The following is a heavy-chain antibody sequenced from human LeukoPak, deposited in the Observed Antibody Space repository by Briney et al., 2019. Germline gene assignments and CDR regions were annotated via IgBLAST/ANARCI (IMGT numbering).Heavy chain of an antibody. CDR2: VYFDGGT. J-gene: IGHJ5*02. CDR3: ARDHYYDGRGRFDP. CDR1: GGSVTSGTYH. Sequence: SEPLSLTCSVSGGSVTSGTYHWGWIRQPPGKGLEWIGSVYFDGGTHYKPSLQSRVTISVDTSKNQFSLRLSSVTAADTALYYCARDHYYDGRGRFDPWGQGTLVTVSS. D-gene: IGHD3-16*01. V-gene: IGHV4-39*07.